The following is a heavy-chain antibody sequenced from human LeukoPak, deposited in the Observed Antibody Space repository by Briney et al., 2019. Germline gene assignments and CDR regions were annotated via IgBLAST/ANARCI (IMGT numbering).Heavy chain of an antibody. CDR3: AKWGDYDVLTGYYVPDY. Sequence: PGGSLRLSCAASGFTISNYAMSWVRQAPGKGLEWVSAILGSGGSTYYADSVKGRFTVSRDNSKSTLYLQMNSLRAEDTALYYCAKWGDYDVLTGYYVPDYWGQGTLVTVSS. CDR1: GFTISNYA. CDR2: ILGSGGST. J-gene: IGHJ4*02. D-gene: IGHD3-9*01. V-gene: IGHV3-23*01.